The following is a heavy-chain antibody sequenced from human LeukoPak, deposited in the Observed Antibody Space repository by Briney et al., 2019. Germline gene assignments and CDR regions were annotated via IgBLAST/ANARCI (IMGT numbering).Heavy chain of an antibody. J-gene: IGHJ2*01. CDR3: AREILPYFYDSSGSDWYFDL. CDR1: GGSISSSSYY. V-gene: IGHV4-61*01. Sequence: SETLSLTCTVSGGSISSSSYYWGWIRQPPGKGLEWIGYIYYSGSTNYNPSLKSQATISVDTSKNQFSLNLNSVTAADTAVYYCAREILPYFYDSSGSDWYFDLWGRGTLVTVSS. D-gene: IGHD3-22*01. CDR2: IYYSGST.